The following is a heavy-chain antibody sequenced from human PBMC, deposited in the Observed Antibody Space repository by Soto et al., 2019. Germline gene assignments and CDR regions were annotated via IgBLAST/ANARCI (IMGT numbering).Heavy chain of an antibody. CDR3: AREGVSSSWYNYYGMDV. J-gene: IGHJ6*02. CDR2: IYYSGST. D-gene: IGHD6-13*01. V-gene: IGHV4-59*01. CDR1: GGSISSYY. Sequence: SETLSLTCTVSGGSISSYYWSWIRQPPGKGLEWIGYIYYSGSTNYNPSLKSRVTISVDTSKNQCSLKLSSVTAADTAVYYCAREGVSSSWYNYYGMDVWGQGTTVTVSS.